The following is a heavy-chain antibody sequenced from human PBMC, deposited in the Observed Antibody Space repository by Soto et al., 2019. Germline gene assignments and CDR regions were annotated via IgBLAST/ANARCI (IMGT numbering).Heavy chain of an antibody. CDR1: GGTFSSYA. CDR3: ARDRAPDGYNSLDY. J-gene: IGHJ4*02. CDR2: IIPIFGTA. D-gene: IGHD5-12*01. V-gene: IGHV1-69*13. Sequence: ASVKVSCKASGGTFSSYAINWVRQAPGQGLEWMGGIIPIFGTANYAQKFQVRITITADESTSTAYMELSSLRSEDTAVYYCARDRAPDGYNSLDYWGQGTLVTVSS.